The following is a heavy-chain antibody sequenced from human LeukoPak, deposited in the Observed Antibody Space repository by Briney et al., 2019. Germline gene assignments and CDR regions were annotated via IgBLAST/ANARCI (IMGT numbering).Heavy chain of an antibody. CDR1: GCTFSNYA. CDR2: MCYNGSTK. V-gene: IGHV3-33*08. J-gene: IGHJ1*01. D-gene: IGHD2-15*01. CDR3: ATDSCTRISWIGGEISHN. Sequence: GWSLRLSCAASGCTFSNYAMDGVRQAAGRGLEGVAGMCYNGSTKDYAATVKGRVTISRDNSKNTLYLQMNSLKTEDTAVYYCATDSCTRISWIGGEISHNWGQGTLVTVSS.